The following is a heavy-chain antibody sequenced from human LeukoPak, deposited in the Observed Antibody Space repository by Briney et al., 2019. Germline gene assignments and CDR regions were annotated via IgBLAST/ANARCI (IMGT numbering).Heavy chain of an antibody. CDR2: INSKRDGEIT. CDR1: GFTFSGAW. V-gene: IGHV3-15*01. J-gene: IGHJ4*02. CDR3: TTDDFYDYARGSYDPFDY. D-gene: IGHD3-16*01. Sequence: GWSLRLSRAASGFTFSGAWMSGVRQAPGKGLEWVARINSKRDGEITDYAAPVRGRFTISRDDSKNTLYLQMNSLRTEDTAMYYCTTDDFYDYARGSYDPFDYWGQGTLVTVSS.